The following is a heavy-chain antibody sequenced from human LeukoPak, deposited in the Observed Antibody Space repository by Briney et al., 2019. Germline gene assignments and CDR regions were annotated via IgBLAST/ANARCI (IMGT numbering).Heavy chain of an antibody. D-gene: IGHD3-3*01. CDR2: ISSSGSTI. Sequence: PGGSLRLSCAASGFTFSSYAMHWVRQAPGKGLEWVSYISSSGSTIYYADSVKGRFTISRDNAKNSLYLQMNSLRAEDTAVYYCARVGLTIFGDIDYWGQGTLVTVSS. CDR3: ARVGLTIFGDIDY. J-gene: IGHJ4*02. CDR1: GFTFSSYA. V-gene: IGHV3-48*04.